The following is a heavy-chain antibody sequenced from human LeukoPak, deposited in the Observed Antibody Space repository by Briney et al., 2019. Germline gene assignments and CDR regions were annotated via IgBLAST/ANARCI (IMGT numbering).Heavy chain of an antibody. Sequence: SETLSLTCAVYGGSFSGYYWSWIRQPPGKGLEWIGEINDSGSTNYNPSLKSRVTISVHTSPPQFSLKLSSVPAADTAVYYFARDGNYYDSSGYYSPLPYYYLDVWGKGTTVTISS. V-gene: IGHV4-34*01. CDR2: INDSGST. J-gene: IGHJ6*03. CDR3: ARDGNYYDSSGYYSPLPYYYLDV. CDR1: GGSFSGYY. D-gene: IGHD3-22*01.